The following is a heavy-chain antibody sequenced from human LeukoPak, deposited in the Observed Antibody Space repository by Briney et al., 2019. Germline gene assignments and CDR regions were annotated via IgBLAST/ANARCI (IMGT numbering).Heavy chain of an antibody. CDR1: AFTFSSYG. J-gene: IGHJ4*02. Sequence: RGTLRLSCAASAFTFSSYGMSWVRQAPGKGLEWVSAISGRGGSTYYADSVKGRFTISRDNSKNTLYLQMNSLRAEDTAVYYCAKDGTSGSLIGYFDYWDQGTLVTVSS. CDR2: ISGRGGST. CDR3: AKDGTSGSLIGYFDY. V-gene: IGHV3-23*01. D-gene: IGHD3-10*01.